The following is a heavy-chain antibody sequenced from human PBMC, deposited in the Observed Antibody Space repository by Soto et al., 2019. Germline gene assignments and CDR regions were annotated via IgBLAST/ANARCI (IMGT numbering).Heavy chain of an antibody. CDR1: GFTFSSYA. CDR2: ISGSGGST. D-gene: IGHD6-13*01. V-gene: IGHV3-23*01. J-gene: IGHJ5*02. Sequence: PGGSLRLSCAASGFTFSSYAMSWVRQAPGKGLEWVSAISGSGGSTYYADSVKGRFTISRDNSKNTLYLQMNSLRAEDTAVYYCAKLGRAAAGSGWFDPWGQGTLVTVPQ. CDR3: AKLGRAAAGSGWFDP.